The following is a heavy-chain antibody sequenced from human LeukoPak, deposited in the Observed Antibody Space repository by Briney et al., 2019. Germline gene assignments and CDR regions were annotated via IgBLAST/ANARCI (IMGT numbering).Heavy chain of an antibody. CDR1: GGSISTYY. V-gene: IGHV4-59*08. CDR3: ARSIIGTRSKFDY. J-gene: IGHJ4*02. D-gene: IGHD1/OR15-1a*01. Sequence: SETLSLTCTVSGGSISTYYWSWIRQPPGKGLEWIGYISYSGSTNYNPSLKRRVNISLDTSKNQFALKLSSVTAADTAVYYCARSIIGTRSKFDYWGQGTLVTVSS. CDR2: ISYSGST.